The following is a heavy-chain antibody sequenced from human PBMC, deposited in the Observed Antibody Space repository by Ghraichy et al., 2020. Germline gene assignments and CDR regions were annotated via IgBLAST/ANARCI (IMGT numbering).Heavy chain of an antibody. CDR3: ARARTVGQQVIKWHEF. CDR2: IIPPLDTE. V-gene: IGHV1-69*10. CDR1: GDTFNGYS. Sequence: SVKVSCKAAGDTFNGYSISWVRQAPGQGLEWLGGIIPPLDTETYAQQFQGRVRITTDRSATTAYLELSNLRSDDTAVYYCARARTVGQQVIKWHEFWGQGTPVTVSS. J-gene: IGHJ4*02. D-gene: IGHD5-12*01.